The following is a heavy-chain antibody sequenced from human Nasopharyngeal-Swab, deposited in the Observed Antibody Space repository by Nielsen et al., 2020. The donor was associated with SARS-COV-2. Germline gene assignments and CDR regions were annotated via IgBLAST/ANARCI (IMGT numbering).Heavy chain of an antibody. CDR3: ARAMIRGEWDY. CDR2: INPSGIT. D-gene: IGHD3-10*01. J-gene: IGHJ4*02. V-gene: IGHV4-34*01. Sequence: SETLSLTCAVYGGSFSGYYWAWVRQSPGKGLEWIGEINPSGITKYNPSPKSRVTLSVDTSKNQFSLRLNSVTAADTAVYYCARAMIRGEWDYWGQGNLVTVSS. CDR1: GGSFSGYY.